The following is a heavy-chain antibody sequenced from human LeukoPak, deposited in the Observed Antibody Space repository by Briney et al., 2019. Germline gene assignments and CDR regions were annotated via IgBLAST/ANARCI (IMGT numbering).Heavy chain of an antibody. V-gene: IGHV1-18*01. J-gene: IGHJ4*02. Sequence: ASVKVSCKASGYTFITYGISWVRQAPGQGVEWMGWISTYNENTEYAQKFQGRVTMTTDTSTSTAYMELRSLRSDDTAVYYCAKDPPHSSGPNSPCFEFWGQGTLVTVSS. CDR1: GYTFITYG. CDR2: ISTYNENT. D-gene: IGHD6-19*01. CDR3: AKDPPHSSGPNSPCFEF.